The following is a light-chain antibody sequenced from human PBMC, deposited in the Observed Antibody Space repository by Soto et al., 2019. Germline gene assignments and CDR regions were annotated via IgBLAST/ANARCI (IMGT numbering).Light chain of an antibody. J-gene: IGKJ4*01. CDR1: QSVSSY. V-gene: IGKV3-11*01. CDR2: DAS. Sequence: EIVLTESPATLSFSPGERATLSCRASQSVSSYLAWYQQKSGQAPRLLIYDASNRATGIPARFSGSGSGTDFTLTISSLEPEDSAVYYCQQRSNWPPTFGGGTKVDIK. CDR3: QQRSNWPPT.